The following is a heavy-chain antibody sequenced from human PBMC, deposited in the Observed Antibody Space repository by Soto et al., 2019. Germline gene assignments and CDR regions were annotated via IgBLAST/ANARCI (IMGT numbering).Heavy chain of an antibody. Sequence: QVHLVQSGAAVKKPGASVQVSCKGSGYTFTSYGITWVRQAPGQGLEWMGWISAHNGNTNYAQRLQGRVTVTRDTSTSTAYMELRSLRSDDTAVYYCARGRYGDYWGQGALVTVSS. CDR1: GYTFTSYG. J-gene: IGHJ4*02. D-gene: IGHD1-1*01. CDR2: ISAHNGNT. CDR3: ARGRYGDY. V-gene: IGHV1-18*01.